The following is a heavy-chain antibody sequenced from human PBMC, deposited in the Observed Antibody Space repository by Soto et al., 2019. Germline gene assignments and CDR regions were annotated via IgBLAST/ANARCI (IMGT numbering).Heavy chain of an antibody. J-gene: IGHJ4*02. D-gene: IGHD1-26*01. CDR2: IYYSGST. CDR3: ARQGWELLRAGEYYFDY. CDR1: GGSISNFY. Sequence: SETLSLTCTVSGGSISNFYWSWIRQPPGKGLEWIGYIYYSGSTNYNPSLKSRVTISVDTSKNQFSLKLSSVTAADTAVYYCARQGWELLRAGEYYFDYWGQGTLVTVSS. V-gene: IGHV4-59*08.